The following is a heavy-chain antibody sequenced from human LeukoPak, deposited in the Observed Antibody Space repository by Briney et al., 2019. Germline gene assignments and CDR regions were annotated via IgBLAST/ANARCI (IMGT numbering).Heavy chain of an antibody. D-gene: IGHD3-22*01. V-gene: IGHV3-23*01. J-gene: IGHJ4*02. CDR1: GFTFSSYA. Sequence: GGSLRLSCAASGFTFSSYAMSWVRQAPGKGLGWVSAISGSGGSTYYADSVKGRFTISRDNSKNTLYLQMNSLRAEDTAVYYCAKDLRVRYYYDSSGPFDYWGQGTLVTVSS. CDR3: AKDLRVRYYYDSSGPFDY. CDR2: ISGSGGST.